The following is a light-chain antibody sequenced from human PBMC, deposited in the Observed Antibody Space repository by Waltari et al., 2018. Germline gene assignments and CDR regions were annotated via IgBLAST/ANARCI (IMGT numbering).Light chain of an antibody. Sequence: QTGLTQPPSGSKEWRQTATPTCSGNSNNTGNQGAAWRQQRQGHPPNLLSYRNNNRPSGISERFFASRSGNTASLTLTGLQPEDEAVYYCSAWDTSLSAVVFGGGTRLTVL. CDR3: SAWDTSLSAVV. CDR2: RNN. CDR1: SNNTGNQG. V-gene: IGLV10-54*04. J-gene: IGLJ2*01.